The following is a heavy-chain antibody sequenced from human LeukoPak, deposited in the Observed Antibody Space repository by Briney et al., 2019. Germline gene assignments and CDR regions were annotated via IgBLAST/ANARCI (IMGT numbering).Heavy chain of an antibody. CDR2: ITSSSSYI. CDR3: ARDRPRIVYGDHVYFDY. D-gene: IGHD4-17*01. V-gene: IGHV3-21*01. CDR1: GFTFSSHG. Sequence: PGGSLRLSCAASGFTFSSHGMNWVRQAPGKGLEWVSSITSSSSYIYYEDSLKGRFTISRDNAKNSLYLQMNSLRAEDTAVYYCARDRPRIVYGDHVYFDYWGQGTLVTVSS. J-gene: IGHJ4*02.